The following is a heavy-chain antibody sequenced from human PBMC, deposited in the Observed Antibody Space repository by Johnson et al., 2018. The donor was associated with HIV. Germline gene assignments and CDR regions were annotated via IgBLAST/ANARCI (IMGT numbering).Heavy chain of an antibody. D-gene: IGHD3-10*01. CDR2: ISYDGSNK. CDR1: GFTFSSYG. CDR3: AGGVDGAFDI. Sequence: QVQPVESGGGVAQPGRSLRLSCAASGFTFSSYGMHWVRQAPGKGRAWVAVISYDGSNKYYADSVKGRFTNSRDNSKNTLYLQMNSLRAEDTAVYYCAGGVDGAFDIWGQGTMVTVSS. J-gene: IGHJ3*02. V-gene: IGHV3-30*03.